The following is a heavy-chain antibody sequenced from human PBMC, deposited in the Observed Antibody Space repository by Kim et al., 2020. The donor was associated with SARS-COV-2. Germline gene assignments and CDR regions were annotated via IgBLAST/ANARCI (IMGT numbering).Heavy chain of an antibody. J-gene: IGHJ4*02. Sequence: QDGSDKYYGDYVEGRFTVSRDNANNFLYLQMNSLRVEDTAVYYCVRGVDYWGQGTLVTVSS. CDR2: QDGSDK. V-gene: IGHV3-7*01. CDR3: VRGVDY.